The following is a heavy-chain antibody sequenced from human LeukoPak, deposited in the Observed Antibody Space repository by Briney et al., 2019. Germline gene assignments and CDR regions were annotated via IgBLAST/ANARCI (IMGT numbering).Heavy chain of an antibody. J-gene: IGHJ5*02. CDR3: ASNSYGPFDP. D-gene: IGHD5-18*01. CDR1: GFSVSTYA. CDR2: ISSSGSTI. V-gene: IGHV3-48*04. Sequence: PGGSLRLSCTASGFSVSTYALTWVRQAPGKGLEWVSYISSSGSTIYYADSVKGRFTISRDNAKNSLYLQMNSLRAEDTAVYYCASNSYGPFDPWGQGTLVTVSS.